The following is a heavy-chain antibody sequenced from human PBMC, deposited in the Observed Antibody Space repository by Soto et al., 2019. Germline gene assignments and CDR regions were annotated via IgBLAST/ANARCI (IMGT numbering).Heavy chain of an antibody. V-gene: IGHV3-23*01. CDR3: AKAGGGYTKWHFDS. J-gene: IGHJ4*01. Sequence: EVRLLESGGGSVQPGGSLRLSCAASGFSFSGYAMAWVRQAPGKGLEWVSGISGSGATTYYADSVKGRCTISRDNSKNTLSLQVNRLSAEDTAVYYCAKAGGGYTKWHFDSWGHGSLVTVSS. D-gene: IGHD5-12*01. CDR2: ISGSGATT. CDR1: GFSFSGYA.